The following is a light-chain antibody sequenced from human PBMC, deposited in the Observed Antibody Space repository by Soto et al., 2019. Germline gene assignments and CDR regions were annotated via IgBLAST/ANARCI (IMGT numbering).Light chain of an antibody. J-gene: IGLJ2*01. Sequence: SYELTQPPSVSVAPGQTARITCGATNIGRKSVHWYQQKPGQAPVVVVYDDRDRPSGIPERFSGSNSGNTAALTISRVEAGDEADYYCQLWDSNSDHVVFGGGTKLTVL. CDR1: NIGRKS. CDR3: QLWDSNSDHVV. V-gene: IGLV3-21*02. CDR2: DDR.